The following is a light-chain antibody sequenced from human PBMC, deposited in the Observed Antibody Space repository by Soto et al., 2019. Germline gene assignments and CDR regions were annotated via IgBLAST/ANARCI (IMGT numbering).Light chain of an antibody. CDR2: DVN. V-gene: IGLV2-14*01. CDR1: SSDVGGYNY. Sequence: QSALTQPASVSGSAGQSITISCTGTSSDVGGYNYVSWYQQHPGKAPKLMIYDVNNRPSGVSNRFSGSKSGNTASLTISGLQAEDEADYYCSSYTSSSTLVFGGGTKLTVL. CDR3: SSYTSSSTLV. J-gene: IGLJ2*01.